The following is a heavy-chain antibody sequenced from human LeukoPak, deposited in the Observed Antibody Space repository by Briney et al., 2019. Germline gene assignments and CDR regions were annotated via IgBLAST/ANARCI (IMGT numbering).Heavy chain of an antibody. J-gene: IGHJ5*02. CDR2: IIPIFGTA. Sequence: VASVKVSCKASGGTFSSYAISWVRQAPGQGLEWMGGIIPIFGTANYAQKFQGRVTITTDESASTAYMELSSLRSEDTAVYYCARVRGGCSSTGCYRWFDPWGQGTLVTVSS. CDR1: GGTFSSYA. D-gene: IGHD2-2*02. CDR3: ARVRGGCSSTGCYRWFDP. V-gene: IGHV1-69*05.